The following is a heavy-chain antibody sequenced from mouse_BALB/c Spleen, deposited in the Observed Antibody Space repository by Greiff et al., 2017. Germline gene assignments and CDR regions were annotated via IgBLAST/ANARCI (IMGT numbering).Heavy chain of an antibody. Sequence: VKLVESGPGLVAPSQSLSITCTVSGFSLTRYGVHWVRQPPGKGLEWLGVIWAGGSTNYNSALMSRLSISKDNSKSQVFLKMNSLQTDDTAMYYCARTTGTLYYFDYWGQGTTLTVSS. CDR3: ARTTGTLYYFDY. D-gene: IGHD4-1*02. J-gene: IGHJ2*01. V-gene: IGHV2-9*02. CDR1: GFSLTRYG. CDR2: IWAGGST.